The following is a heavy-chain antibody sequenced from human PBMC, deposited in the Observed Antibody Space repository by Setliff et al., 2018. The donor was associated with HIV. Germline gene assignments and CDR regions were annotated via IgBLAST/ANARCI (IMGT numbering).Heavy chain of an antibody. CDR3: AREEGATVNWFDP. Sequence: SVKVSCKASGGTFSSYAISWVRQAPGQGLEWMGGIIPILGIANYAQKSQGRVTITADGSTSTAYMELSSLRSEDTAVYYCAREEGATVNWFDPWGQGTLVTVSS. CDR2: IIPILGIA. D-gene: IGHD1-26*01. V-gene: IGHV1-69*10. J-gene: IGHJ5*02. CDR1: GGTFSSYA.